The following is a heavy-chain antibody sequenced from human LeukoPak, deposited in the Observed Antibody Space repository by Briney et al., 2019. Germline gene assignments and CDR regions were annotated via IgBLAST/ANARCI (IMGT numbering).Heavy chain of an antibody. D-gene: IGHD1-26*01. V-gene: IGHV4-30-4*02. CDR3: ARGYSGSYGRFDY. CDR2: IYYSGST. CDR1: GDSISSDNYY. J-gene: IGHJ4*02. Sequence: PSETLSLTCTVSGDSISSDNYYWNWIRQPPGKGLEWIGYIYYSGSTYYNPSLKSRITISVDTSKNQFSLKLSSVTAADTAVYYCARGYSGSYGRFDYWGQGTLVPSPQ.